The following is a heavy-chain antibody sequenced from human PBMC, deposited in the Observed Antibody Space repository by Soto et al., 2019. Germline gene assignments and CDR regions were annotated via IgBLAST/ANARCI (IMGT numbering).Heavy chain of an antibody. D-gene: IGHD2-2*01. Sequence: PGGSLRLSCAASGFTFSSYAMSWVRQAPGKGLEWVSAISGSGGSTHYADSVKGRFTISRDNSKNTLYLQMNSLRAEDTAVYYCAKVHPLLGYCSSTSCRPGWFDPWGQGTLVTVSS. CDR1: GFTFSSYA. CDR3: AKVHPLLGYCSSTSCRPGWFDP. J-gene: IGHJ5*02. V-gene: IGHV3-23*01. CDR2: ISGSGGST.